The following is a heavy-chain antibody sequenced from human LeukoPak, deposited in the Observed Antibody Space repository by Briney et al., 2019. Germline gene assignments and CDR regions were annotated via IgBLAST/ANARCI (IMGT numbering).Heavy chain of an antibody. J-gene: IGHJ4*02. V-gene: IGHV4-59*01. CDR3: ARGDTAMATPYFDY. CDR1: GGSISSYY. Sequence: SETLSLTCTVSGGSISSYYWSWLRQPPGKGLEWIGYIYYSGSTNYNPSLKSRVTIPVDTSKNQFSLKLSSVTAADTAVYYCARGDTAMATPYFDYWGQGTLVTVSS. D-gene: IGHD5-18*01. CDR2: IYYSGST.